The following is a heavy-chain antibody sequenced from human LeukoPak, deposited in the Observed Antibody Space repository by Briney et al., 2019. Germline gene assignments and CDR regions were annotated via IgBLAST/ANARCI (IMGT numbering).Heavy chain of an antibody. Sequence: SGGSLRLSCAASGFTFDDYAMHWVRQAPGKGLEWVPLISGDGGSTYYAGSVKGRFTISRDNSKNSLYLQMNSLRTEDTALYYCAKDITERGRYGMDVWGQGTTVTVSS. V-gene: IGHV3-43*02. J-gene: IGHJ6*02. CDR2: ISGDGGST. CDR3: AKDITERGRYGMDV. CDR1: GFTFDDYA. D-gene: IGHD1-14*01.